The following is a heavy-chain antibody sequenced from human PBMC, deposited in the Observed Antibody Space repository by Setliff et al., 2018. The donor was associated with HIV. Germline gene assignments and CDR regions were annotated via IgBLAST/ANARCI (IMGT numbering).Heavy chain of an antibody. D-gene: IGHD3-22*01. CDR2: IYDSGGT. CDR3: ARDDYYDSTGYEGASF. V-gene: IGHV4-59*11. J-gene: IGHJ4*02. CDR1: GDPMRSHS. Sequence: PSETLSLTCSVSGDPMRSHSWSWIRQPPGKGLEWIGYIYDSGGTNYNPSLKSRVSISVDTSKNQFSLKMSSVTAADTAVYYCARDDYYDSTGYEGASFWGRGTLVTVSS.